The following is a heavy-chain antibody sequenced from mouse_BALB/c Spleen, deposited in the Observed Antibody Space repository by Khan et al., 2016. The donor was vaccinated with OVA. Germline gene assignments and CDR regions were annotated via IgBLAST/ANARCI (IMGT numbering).Heavy chain of an antibody. V-gene: IGHV5-9-1*01. D-gene: IGHD2-10*01. Sequence: DVMLVESGGGLVKPGGSLKLSCAVSGFTFSTYAMSWVRQTPEKRLEWVATISSDGDYTYYPDNVTGRFTISRDNAQNTLYLQMSSLRSEDTAMYYCATASYGNFAYWGQGTLVTVSA. CDR3: ATASYGNFAY. CDR1: GFTFSTYA. J-gene: IGHJ3*01. CDR2: ISSDGDYT.